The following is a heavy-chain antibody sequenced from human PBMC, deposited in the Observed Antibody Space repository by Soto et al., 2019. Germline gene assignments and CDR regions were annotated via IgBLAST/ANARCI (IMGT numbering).Heavy chain of an antibody. CDR2: ISPYNGYT. J-gene: IGHJ4*02. D-gene: IGHD2-8*01. Sequence: QVQLVQSGAEVKKPGASVKVSCKTSAYTFNRYAITWVRQAPGQGLEWMGWISPYNGYTYYSEKLQGRVTMTTDTSTNTAYMEVRGLRSADTEVYYCATQQTNMVQFDYWGPGTLVTVSS. CDR1: AYTFNRYA. CDR3: ATQQTNMVQFDY. V-gene: IGHV1-18*04.